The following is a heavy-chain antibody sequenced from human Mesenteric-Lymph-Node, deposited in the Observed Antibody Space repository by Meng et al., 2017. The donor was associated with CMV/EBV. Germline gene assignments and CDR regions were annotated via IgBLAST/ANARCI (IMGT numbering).Heavy chain of an antibody. D-gene: IGHD5-18*01. Sequence: GESLKISCAASGFTFSSYSMNWVRQAPGKGLEWVSSISSSSTIYYADSVKGRFTISRDNSKNTLYLQMNSLRAEDTAVYYCAKDLSRLQLWGTRDYYYYGMDVWGQGTTVTVSS. CDR2: ISSSSTI. J-gene: IGHJ6*02. V-gene: IGHV3-48*01. CDR1: GFTFSSYS. CDR3: AKDLSRLQLWGTRDYYYYGMDV.